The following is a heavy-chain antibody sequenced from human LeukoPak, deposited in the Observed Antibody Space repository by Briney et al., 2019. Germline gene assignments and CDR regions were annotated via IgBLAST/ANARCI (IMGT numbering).Heavy chain of an antibody. Sequence: SVKVSCKASGYTFTSYGISWVRQAPGQGLEWMGRIIPILGIANYAQKFQGRVTITADKSTSTAYMELSSLRSEDTAVYYCNIVVVPAAIFDYWGQGTLVTVSS. CDR3: NIVVVPAAIFDY. D-gene: IGHD2-2*01. CDR1: GYTFTSYG. J-gene: IGHJ4*02. CDR2: IIPILGIA. V-gene: IGHV1-69*04.